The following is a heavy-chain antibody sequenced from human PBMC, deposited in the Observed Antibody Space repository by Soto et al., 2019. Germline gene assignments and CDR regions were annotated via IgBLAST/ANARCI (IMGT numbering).Heavy chain of an antibody. D-gene: IGHD4-17*01. Sequence: PSETLSLTCTVSGGSISSYYWSWIRQPPGKGLEWIGYIYYSGSTNYNPSLKSRVTISVDTSKNQFSLKLSSVTAADTAVYYCGRVLVTTSSDAFDIWGQGTMVTVSS. CDR3: GRVLVTTSSDAFDI. V-gene: IGHV4-59*01. CDR2: IYYSGST. J-gene: IGHJ3*02. CDR1: GGSISSYY.